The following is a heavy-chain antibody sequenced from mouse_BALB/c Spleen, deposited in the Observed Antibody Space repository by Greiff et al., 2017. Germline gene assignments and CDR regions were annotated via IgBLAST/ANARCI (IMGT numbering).Heavy chain of an antibody. CDR2: ISSGGSYT. CDR3: ARHEDYRAMDY. Sequence: EVQVVESGGDLVKPGGSLKLSCAASGFTFSSYGMSWVRQTPDKRLEWVATISSGGSYTYYPDSVKGRFTISRDNAKNTLYLQMSSLKSEDTAMYYCARHEDYRAMDYWGQGTSVTVSS. V-gene: IGHV5-6*01. J-gene: IGHJ4*01. CDR1: GFTFSSYG. D-gene: IGHD2-14*01.